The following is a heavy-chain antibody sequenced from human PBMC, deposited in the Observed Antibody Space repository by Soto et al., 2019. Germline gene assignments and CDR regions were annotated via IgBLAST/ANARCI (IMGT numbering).Heavy chain of an antibody. CDR3: ARHVQAAGYYYGMDV. D-gene: IGHD2-2*01. CDR2: IISIFGTA. Sequence: QVQLVQSGAEVKKPGSSVKVSCKASGGTFSSYAISWVRQAPGQGLEWMGGIISIFGTANYAQKFQGRVTMTADESTSTAYMEPSSLRSEDTAVYYCARHVQAAGYYYGMDVWGQGTTVTVSS. CDR1: GGTFSSYA. J-gene: IGHJ6*02. V-gene: IGHV1-69*12.